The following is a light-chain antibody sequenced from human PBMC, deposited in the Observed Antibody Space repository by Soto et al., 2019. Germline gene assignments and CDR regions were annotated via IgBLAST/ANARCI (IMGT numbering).Light chain of an antibody. Sequence: DIQMTQSPSSLSASVGDRVTITCRASQSISGYLNWYQQNPGKAPKLLIYAASSLQSGVPSRFSGSGSGTDFTLTISSLQPEDFATYYCQQSYSTLMYTFGQGTKVDIK. V-gene: IGKV1-39*01. CDR2: AAS. J-gene: IGKJ2*01. CDR1: QSISGY. CDR3: QQSYSTLMYT.